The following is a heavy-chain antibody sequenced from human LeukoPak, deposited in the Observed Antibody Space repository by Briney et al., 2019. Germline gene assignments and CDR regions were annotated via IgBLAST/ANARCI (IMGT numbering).Heavy chain of an antibody. V-gene: IGHV3-74*01. Sequence: GGSLRLSCAASGFSFSSNWMHWVRQTPGKGLVWVSRINSGGSGTSYADSVEGRFTISRDNAKNTLYLQMNSLRAEDTAVYYCATSLGPLTEYWGQGTLVTVSS. CDR2: INSGGSGT. J-gene: IGHJ4*02. D-gene: IGHD7-27*01. CDR3: ATSLGPLTEY. CDR1: GFSFSSNW.